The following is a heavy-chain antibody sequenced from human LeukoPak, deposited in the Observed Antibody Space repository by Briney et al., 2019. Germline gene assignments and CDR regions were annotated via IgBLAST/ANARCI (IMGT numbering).Heavy chain of an antibody. CDR2: INHSGST. Sequence: KPSETLSLTCAVYGGSFSGYYWSWIRQPPGKGLEWIGEINHSGSTNYNPSLKSRVTISVDTSKNQFSLKLSSVTAADTAVYYCARDPSYYYDSSGLDYWGQGTLVTVSS. V-gene: IGHV4-34*01. D-gene: IGHD3-22*01. CDR1: GGSFSGYY. J-gene: IGHJ4*02. CDR3: ARDPSYYYDSSGLDY.